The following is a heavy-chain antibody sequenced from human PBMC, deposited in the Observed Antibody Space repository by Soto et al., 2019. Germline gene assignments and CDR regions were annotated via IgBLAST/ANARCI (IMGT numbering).Heavy chain of an antibody. CDR2: IYHSGST. Sequence: TSETLSLTCAFSCGSIISGGYSWSWIRQPPGKGLEWIGYIYHSGSTYYNPSLKSRVTISVDRSKNQFSLKLSSVTAADTAVYYCARGDNFDYWGQGTLVTVSS. CDR3: ARGDNFDY. CDR1: CGSIISGGYS. V-gene: IGHV4-30-2*01. D-gene: IGHD2-21*02. J-gene: IGHJ4*02.